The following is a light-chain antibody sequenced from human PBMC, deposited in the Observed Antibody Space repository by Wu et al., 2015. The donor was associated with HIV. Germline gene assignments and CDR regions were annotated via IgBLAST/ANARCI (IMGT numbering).Light chain of an antibody. V-gene: IGKV3D-20*01. CDR3: QQYNYWPPA. CDR1: QSVNSNY. Sequence: EIVLTQSPATLSLSPGERATLSCGASQSVNSNYLAWYQQKPGLAPRLLIYDASSRATGIPDRFSGSGSGTDFTLIISSMQSEDFAVYYCQQYNYWPPAFGQGTRLELK. CDR2: DAS. J-gene: IGKJ5*01.